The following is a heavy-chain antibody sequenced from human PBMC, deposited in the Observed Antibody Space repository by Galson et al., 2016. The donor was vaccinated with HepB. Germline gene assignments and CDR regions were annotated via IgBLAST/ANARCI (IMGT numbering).Heavy chain of an antibody. Sequence: SVKVSCKASGYTFTGYVMHWVRQAPGQRLEWMGWINTGNGNTQYSQKFQGRVTLTRDTSARTAYMDLSSLRSEDTAVYYCARVFGSSWFPYFQHWGQGTLVTVSS. CDR3: ARVFGSSWFPYFQH. CDR1: GYTFTGYV. CDR2: INTGNGNT. D-gene: IGHD6-13*01. J-gene: IGHJ1*01. V-gene: IGHV1-3*04.